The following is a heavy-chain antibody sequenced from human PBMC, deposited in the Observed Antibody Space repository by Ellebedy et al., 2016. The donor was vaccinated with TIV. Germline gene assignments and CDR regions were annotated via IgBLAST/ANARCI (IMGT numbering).Heavy chain of an antibody. CDR1: GFSLSTTGMS. J-gene: IGHJ4*02. CDR3: AHRWDGYFPTYWHFLDN. V-gene: IGHV2-5*01. D-gene: IGHD2-21*02. CDR2: IHWNDDK. Sequence: SGPTLVXPSQTLTLTCTFSGFSLSTTGMSVGWIRQPPGKALEWLALIHWNDDKRYSPSLKNRLTINKDTSKKQVVLTMTDMDTVDTATYYCAHRWDGYFPTYWHFLDNWGQGSLVTVSS.